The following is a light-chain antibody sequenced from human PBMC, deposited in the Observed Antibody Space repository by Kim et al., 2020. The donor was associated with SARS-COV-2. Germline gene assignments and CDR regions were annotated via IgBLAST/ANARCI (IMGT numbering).Light chain of an antibody. CDR3: QSYDGSIVV. CDR1: VGSVASNY. Sequence: GKTVTVSSARSVGSVASNYVQWYRQRPGSAPTTVIYEDNQRPAGVPDRFSGSIDSSSNSASLTTSGLKTEDEADYYCQSYDGSIVVFGGGTQLTVL. CDR2: EDN. V-gene: IGLV6-57*03. J-gene: IGLJ2*01.